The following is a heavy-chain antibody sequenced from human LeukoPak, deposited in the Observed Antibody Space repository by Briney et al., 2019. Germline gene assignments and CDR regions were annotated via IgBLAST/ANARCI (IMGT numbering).Heavy chain of an antibody. CDR1: GGSISSYY. D-gene: IGHD3-10*01. V-gene: IGHV4-59*01. CDR3: ARDRSYGSGYFDY. J-gene: IGHJ4*02. CDR2: IYYSGST. Sequence: PSETLSLTCSVSGGSISSYYWSWIRQPPGKGLEWIGYIYYSGSTNYNPSLKSRVTISVDTSKNQFSLKLSSVTAADTAVYYCARDRSYGSGYFDYWGQGTLVTVSS.